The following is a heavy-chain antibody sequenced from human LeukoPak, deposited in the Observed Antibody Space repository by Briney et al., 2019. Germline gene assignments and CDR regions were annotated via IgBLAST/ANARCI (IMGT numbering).Heavy chain of an antibody. CDR1: GGSISSSSYY. D-gene: IGHD3-10*01. Sequence: SETLSLTCTVSGGSISSSSYYWGWIRQPPGKGLEWIGSIYYSGSTYYNPSLKSRVTISVDTSKNQFSLKLSSVTAADTAVYYCARGFAEVLLHAFDIWGQGTMVTVSS. J-gene: IGHJ3*02. CDR2: IYYSGST. V-gene: IGHV4-39*07. CDR3: ARGFAEVLLHAFDI.